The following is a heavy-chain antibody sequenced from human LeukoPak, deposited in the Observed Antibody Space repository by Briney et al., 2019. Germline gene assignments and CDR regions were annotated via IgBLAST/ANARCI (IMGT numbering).Heavy chain of an antibody. J-gene: IGHJ4*02. D-gene: IGHD3-22*01. CDR2: ISGSGSTI. Sequence: PGGSLRLSCAASGFTFTDYYMSWIRQAPGKGLEWVSYISGSGSTIYYADSVRGRFTISRDNAKNSLYLQMNSLRAEDTAVYYCARGPYKYDSSGSFDYWGQGTLVTVSS. V-gene: IGHV3-11*01. CDR1: GFTFTDYY. CDR3: ARGPYKYDSSGSFDY.